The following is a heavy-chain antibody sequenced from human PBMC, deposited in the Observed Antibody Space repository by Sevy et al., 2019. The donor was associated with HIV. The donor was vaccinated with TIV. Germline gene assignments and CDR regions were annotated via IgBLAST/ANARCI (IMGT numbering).Heavy chain of an antibody. D-gene: IGHD5-18*01. V-gene: IGHV3-30-3*01. CDR2: ISYDGSNK. Sequence: GGSLRLSCAASGFTFSSYAMHWVRQAPGKGLEWVAVISYDGSNKYYGDSVKGRFTISRDNSKNTLYLQMNSLRAEDNAVYYCAGDVDTARNSVFDPWGQGTLVTVSS. CDR3: AGDVDTARNSVFDP. J-gene: IGHJ5*02. CDR1: GFTFSSYA.